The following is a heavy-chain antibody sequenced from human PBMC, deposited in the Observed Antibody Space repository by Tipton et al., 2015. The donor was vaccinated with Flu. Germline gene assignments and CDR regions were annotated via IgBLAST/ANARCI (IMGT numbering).Heavy chain of an antibody. CDR3: GRDYYGSVDYQYGMDV. D-gene: IGHD3-10*01. CDR2: IHPKSGGT. V-gene: IGHV1-2*02. CDR1: GDTFTGKY. J-gene: IGHJ6*02. Sequence: QLVESGAEVKSPGASVKVSCKASGDTFTGKYIHWVRQAPGQGLEWMGWIHPKSGGTNHAQKVQGRVTMTRDTSISTVYMELSRLTADDTAIYYCGRDYYGSVDYQYGMDVWGQGTTVTVSS.